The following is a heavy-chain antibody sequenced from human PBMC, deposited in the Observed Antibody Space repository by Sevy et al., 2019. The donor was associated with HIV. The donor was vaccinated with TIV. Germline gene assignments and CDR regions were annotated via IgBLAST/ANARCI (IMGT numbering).Heavy chain of an antibody. V-gene: IGHV3-49*03. Sequence: GGSLRLSCKASGFTFSDYAMNWFRQAPGKGLEWIGFIRSKAYGGTSEYAASVKGRFTISRDDSKNIAYLQLNRLKTEDTAVYYCAREGGYGGDDFASWGQGTLVTVSS. CDR2: IRSKAYGGTS. CDR3: AREGGYGGDDFAS. CDR1: GFTFSDYA. J-gene: IGHJ4*02. D-gene: IGHD4-17*01.